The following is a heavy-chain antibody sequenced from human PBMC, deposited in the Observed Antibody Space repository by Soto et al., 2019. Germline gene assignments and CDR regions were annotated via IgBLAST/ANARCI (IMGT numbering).Heavy chain of an antibody. V-gene: IGHV1-69*13. D-gene: IGHD3-22*01. CDR1: GGTFSSYA. J-gene: IGHJ6*02. CDR3: ARDNTMIVVANALYYYYGMDV. Sequence: ASVKVSCKASGGTFSSYAISWVRQAPGQGLEWMGGIIPIFGTANYAQKFQGRVTITADESTSTAYMELSSLRSEDTAVYYCARDNTMIVVANALYYYYGMDVWGQGTTVTVSS. CDR2: IIPIFGTA.